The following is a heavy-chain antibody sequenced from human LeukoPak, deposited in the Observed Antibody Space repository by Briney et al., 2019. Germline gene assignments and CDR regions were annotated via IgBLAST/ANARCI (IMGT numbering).Heavy chain of an antibody. Sequence: GGSLRLSCAASGFTFSSYAMHWVRQAPGKGLEWVAVISYDGSNKYYADSVKGRFTISRDNSKNTLYLQMNSLRAEDTAVYYCARESDEDAGDFDYWGQGTLVTVSS. V-gene: IGHV3-30*04. J-gene: IGHJ4*02. CDR1: GFTFSSYA. D-gene: IGHD6-13*01. CDR2: ISYDGSNK. CDR3: ARESDEDAGDFDY.